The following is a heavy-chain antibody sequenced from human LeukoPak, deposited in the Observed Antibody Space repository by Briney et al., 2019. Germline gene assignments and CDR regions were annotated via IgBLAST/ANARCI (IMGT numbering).Heavy chain of an antibody. CDR3: ARASGSYGSGSYYYSGMDV. Sequence: SETLSLTCTVSGGSISSYYWSWIRQPAGKGLEWIGRIYTSGSTNYNPSLKSRVTMSVDTSKNQFSLKLSSVTAADTALYYCARASGSYGSGSYYYSGMDVWGKGTTVTVSS. D-gene: IGHD3-10*01. J-gene: IGHJ6*04. CDR2: IYTSGST. V-gene: IGHV4-4*07. CDR1: GGSISSYY.